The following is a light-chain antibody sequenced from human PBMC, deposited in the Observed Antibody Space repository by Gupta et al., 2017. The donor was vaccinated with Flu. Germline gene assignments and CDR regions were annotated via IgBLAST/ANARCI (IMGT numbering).Light chain of an antibody. J-gene: IGKJ2*03. CDR1: QSVSSSY. CDR2: GAS. Sequence: EIVLTQSPGTLSLSPGERATLSCRASQSVSSSYLAWYQQKPGQAPRLLINGASSRATGIPDRFSGSGSGTDFTLTISRLEPEDFAVYYCQQYSSSPPYSFGQGTKLEIK. CDR3: QQYSSSPPYS. V-gene: IGKV3-20*01.